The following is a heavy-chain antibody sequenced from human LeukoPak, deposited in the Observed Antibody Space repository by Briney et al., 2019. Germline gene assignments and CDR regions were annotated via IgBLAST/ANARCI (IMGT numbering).Heavy chain of an antibody. CDR3: ARSRSSGYSFDY. CDR1: GFTFSSSA. CDR2: ISGSGGTT. Sequence: GGSLRLSCAASGFTFSSSAMSWVRQAPGKGLEWVSSISGSGGTTFYADSVKGHFTISRDNFKNSLYLQMNSLRAEDTAVYYCARSRSSGYSFDYWGQGTLVTVSS. D-gene: IGHD3-22*01. J-gene: IGHJ4*02. V-gene: IGHV3-23*01.